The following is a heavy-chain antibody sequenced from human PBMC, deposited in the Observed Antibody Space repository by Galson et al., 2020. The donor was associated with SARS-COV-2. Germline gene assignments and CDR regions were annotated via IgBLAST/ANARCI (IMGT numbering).Heavy chain of an antibody. D-gene: IGHD6-19*01. J-gene: IGHJ4*02. CDR2: INGSGGSQ. V-gene: IGHV3-23*01. CDR1: GFTFSDYA. Sequence: GGSLRLSCAASGFTFSDYAMSWVRQAPGKGLEWVSDINGSGGSQYYADSVKGRFTIYRDNSKNTMYLQMNSLRDDDTAVYFCAKFPRTRAWYVWGQGTVVTVSS. CDR3: AKFPRTRAWYV.